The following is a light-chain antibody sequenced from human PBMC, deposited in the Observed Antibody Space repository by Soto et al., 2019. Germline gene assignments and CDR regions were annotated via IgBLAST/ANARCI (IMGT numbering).Light chain of an antibody. J-gene: IGKJ2*01. V-gene: IGKV3-11*01. CDR3: QQRSNWPYT. CDR2: DAS. CDR1: QSVSSY. Sequence: ETLLTQSPATLSLSPGERATLSCGASQSVSSYLAWYQQKPGQAPRLLIYDASNRATGIPARFSGSGSGTDFTLTISSLEPEDFAVYYCQQRSNWPYTFGQGTKLEIK.